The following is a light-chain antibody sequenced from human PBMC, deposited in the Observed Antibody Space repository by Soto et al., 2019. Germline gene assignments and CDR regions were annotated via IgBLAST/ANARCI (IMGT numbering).Light chain of an antibody. CDR3: QACDSSTVV. Sequence: SYELTQPPSVSVSPGQTASITCSGDKLGDKYVCWYQQKPGQSPVLVIYQDNKRPSGIPERFSGSNSGNTATLTISGTQAMDEADYYCQACDSSTVVFGGGTKLTVL. CDR1: KLGDKY. V-gene: IGLV3-1*01. CDR2: QDN. J-gene: IGLJ2*01.